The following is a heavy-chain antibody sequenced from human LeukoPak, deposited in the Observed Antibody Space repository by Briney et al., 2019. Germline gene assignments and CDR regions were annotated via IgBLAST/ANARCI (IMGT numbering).Heavy chain of an antibody. CDR2: IFHDGTT. V-gene: IGHV4-38-2*02. D-gene: IGHD3-22*01. CDR3: VRDSSGTLAFDV. J-gene: IGHJ3*01. CDR1: GYAISSGYY. Sequence: SETLSLTCTVSGYAISSGYYWGWIRRTPGKGLEWIAKIFHDGTTHYNPSLKSRLTISVDTSRNDFSLRLNSVTASDTAIYYCVRDSSGTLAFDVWGQGTMVTVSS.